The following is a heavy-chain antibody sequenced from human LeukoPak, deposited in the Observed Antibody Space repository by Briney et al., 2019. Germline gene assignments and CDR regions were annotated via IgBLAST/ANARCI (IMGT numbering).Heavy chain of an antibody. CDR3: VRDVGAVRGEVYFDY. V-gene: IGHV3-21*06. D-gene: IGHD3-10*01. Sequence: GGSLRLSCAASGFPFSNFAMHWVRLSPGKGLEWVSSITGSGPYMLYADSVKHRFTISRDNTKILLYLEMNSLRAEDTAMYFCVRDVGAVRGEVYFDYWGQGTLVTVSS. J-gene: IGHJ4*02. CDR2: ITGSGPYM. CDR1: GFPFSNFA.